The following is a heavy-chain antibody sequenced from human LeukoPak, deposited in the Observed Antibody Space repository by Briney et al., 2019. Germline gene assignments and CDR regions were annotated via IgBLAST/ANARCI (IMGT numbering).Heavy chain of an antibody. V-gene: IGHV3-11*01. CDR1: GFTSSDYY. D-gene: IGHD3-9*01. CDR2: ISSSGSTI. J-gene: IGHJ4*02. Sequence: GGSLRLSCAASGFTSSDYYMSWIRRAPGKGLEWVSYISSSGSTIYYADSVKGRFTISRDNAKNSLYLQMNSLRAEDTAVYYCARDIRNYDILTGYWYYFDYWGQGTLVTVSS. CDR3: ARDIRNYDILTGYWYYFDY.